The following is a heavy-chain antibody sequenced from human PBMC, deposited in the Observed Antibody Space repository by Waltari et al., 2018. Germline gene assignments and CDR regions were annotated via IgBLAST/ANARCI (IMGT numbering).Heavy chain of an antibody. CDR3: ARVPRYCGTGGCSNFDS. CDR1: GYSISSGSY. V-gene: IGHV4-38-2*01. CDR2: IYQSGST. Sequence: QVQLQESGPGLVKPSETLSLTCAVSGYSISSGSYWGWLRQPPRKGLEWIGSIYQSGSTYYNTSLKSRVTISVDTSKNQFSLKLTSVTAADTAIYYCARVPRYCGTGGCSNFDSWGQGTQVTVSS. D-gene: IGHD2-15*01. J-gene: IGHJ1*01.